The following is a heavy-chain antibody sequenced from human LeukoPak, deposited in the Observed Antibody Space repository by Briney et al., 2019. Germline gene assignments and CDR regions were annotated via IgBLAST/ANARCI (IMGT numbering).Heavy chain of an antibody. CDR3: ARAQTDFWSGYFLSPVNYGMDV. Sequence: SVKVSCKASGGTFSSYAISWVRQAPGQGLEWMGGIIPIFGTANYAQKFQGRVTITADESTSTAYMELSSLRSEDTAVYYCARAQTDFWSGYFLSPVNYGMDVWGQGTTVTVSS. CDR2: IIPIFGTA. J-gene: IGHJ6*02. D-gene: IGHD3-3*01. V-gene: IGHV1-69*13. CDR1: GGTFSSYA.